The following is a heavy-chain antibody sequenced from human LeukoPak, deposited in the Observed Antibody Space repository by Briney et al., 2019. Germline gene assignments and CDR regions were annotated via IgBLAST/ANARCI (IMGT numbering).Heavy chain of an antibody. J-gene: IGHJ4*02. V-gene: IGHV3-30*18. CDR2: ISYDGNSQ. D-gene: IGHD1-1*01. CDR1: GFTFSNYA. Sequence: AGRSLTLSCAASGFTFSNYAIHWVRQAPGRGLEWVAAISYDGNSQHYGAPVKGRFTISRDNSKNTVYLQINTLRTDDAAIYYCAKPYPTLTTSAVLDNWGQGTLVTVSS. CDR3: AKPYPTLTTSAVLDN.